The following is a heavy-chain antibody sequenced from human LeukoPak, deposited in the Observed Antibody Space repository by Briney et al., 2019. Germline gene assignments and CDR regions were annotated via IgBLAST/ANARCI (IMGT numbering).Heavy chain of an antibody. CDR3: ARKILMGAAPIDY. J-gene: IGHJ4*02. Sequence: GSLRLSCAASGFAFSSYSMNWVRQAPGKGLEWVSAISGSGGSTYYADSVKGRFTISRDNSKNTLYLQMNSLRAEDTAVYYCARKILMGAAPIDYWGQGTLVTVSS. CDR2: ISGSGGST. CDR1: GFAFSSYS. D-gene: IGHD1-26*01. V-gene: IGHV3-23*01.